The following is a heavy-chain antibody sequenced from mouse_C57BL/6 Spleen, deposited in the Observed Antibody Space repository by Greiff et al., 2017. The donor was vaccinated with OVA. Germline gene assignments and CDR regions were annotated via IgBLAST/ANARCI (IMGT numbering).Heavy chain of an antibody. D-gene: IGHD2-5*01. Sequence: EVKLVESGGGLVKPGGSLKLSCAASGFTFSDYGMHWVRQAPEKGLEWVAYISSGSSTIYYADTVKGRFTISRDNAKNTLFLQMTSLRSEDTAMYYCAGYSNSWFAYWGQGTLVTVSA. CDR2: ISSGSSTI. CDR3: AGYSNSWFAY. V-gene: IGHV5-17*01. CDR1: GFTFSDYG. J-gene: IGHJ3*01.